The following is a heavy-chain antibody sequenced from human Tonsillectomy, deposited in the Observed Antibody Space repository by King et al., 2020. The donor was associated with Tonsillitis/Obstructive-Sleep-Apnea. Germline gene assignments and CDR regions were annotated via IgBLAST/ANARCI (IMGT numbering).Heavy chain of an antibody. CDR3: ARGTPETAYDI. CDR2: ISHSGTT. CDR1: GGSFSGYY. D-gene: IGHD1-14*01. V-gene: IGHV4-34*01. J-gene: IGHJ3*02. Sequence: HVQLQQWGAGLLKPSETLSLTCAVQGGSFSGYYWTWIRQSPGKGLEWIGEISHSGTTNHSPSLKSRVTISVDTSKRQFSLKLSSVKDADTGVYYCARGTPETAYDIWGQGTMVAVSS.